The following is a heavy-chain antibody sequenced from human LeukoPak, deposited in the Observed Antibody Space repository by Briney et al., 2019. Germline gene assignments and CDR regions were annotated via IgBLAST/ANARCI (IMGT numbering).Heavy chain of an antibody. V-gene: IGHV4-39*02. CDR2: VSYDGST. D-gene: IGHD4-17*01. CDR3: ARLPTGFPNWFDP. Sequence: SETLSLTCSVSGGSISRTPYSWGWIRHPPGKGLEWIATVSYDGSTYYNTFLQSRLTMSVDTSKSRFSLNLSPVTAADTAVYYCARLPTGFPNWFDPWGQGTLVTVSS. J-gene: IGHJ5*02. CDR1: GGSISRTPYS.